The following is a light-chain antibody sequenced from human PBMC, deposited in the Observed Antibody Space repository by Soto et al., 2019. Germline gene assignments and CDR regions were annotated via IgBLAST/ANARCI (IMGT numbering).Light chain of an antibody. CDR3: SSHGGNSPYV. CDR2: EVN. Sequence: QSALTQPPSASGSPGQSVAISCTGTTGDIGNYNFVSWYQQHPGKAPKLLIFEVNKRLSGVPDRFSGSKSGNTASLTVSGLQAEDEADYYCSSHGGNSPYVFGTGTKVTVL. CDR1: TGDIGNYNF. J-gene: IGLJ1*01. V-gene: IGLV2-8*01.